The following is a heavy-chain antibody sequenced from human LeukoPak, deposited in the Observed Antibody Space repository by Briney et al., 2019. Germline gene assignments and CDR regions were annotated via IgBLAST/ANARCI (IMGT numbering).Heavy chain of an antibody. D-gene: IGHD3-10*01. Sequence: GESLKISCKGSGYSFTSYWIGWVRPMPGKGLEWMGIIYPGDSDTRYSPSFQGQVTISADKSISTAYLQWSSLKASDTAMYYCARHSVWFGELLYYYYYYMDVWGKGTTVTVSS. CDR3: ARHSVWFGELLYYYYYYMDV. CDR1: GYSFTSYW. V-gene: IGHV5-51*01. J-gene: IGHJ6*03. CDR2: IYPGDSDT.